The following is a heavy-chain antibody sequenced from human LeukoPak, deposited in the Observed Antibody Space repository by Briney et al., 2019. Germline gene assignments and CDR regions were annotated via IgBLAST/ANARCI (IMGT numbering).Heavy chain of an antibody. J-gene: IGHJ5*02. Sequence: GASVKVSCKASGYTFTSYGISWVRQAPGQGLEWMGWISAYNGNTNYAQKLQGRVTMTTDTSTSTAYMELRRLRYDDTAVYYCARDLRYCSSTSCYRQIGWFGPWGQGTLVTVSS. CDR1: GYTFTSYG. CDR2: ISAYNGNT. CDR3: ARDLRYCSSTSCYRQIGWFGP. V-gene: IGHV1-18*01. D-gene: IGHD2-2*02.